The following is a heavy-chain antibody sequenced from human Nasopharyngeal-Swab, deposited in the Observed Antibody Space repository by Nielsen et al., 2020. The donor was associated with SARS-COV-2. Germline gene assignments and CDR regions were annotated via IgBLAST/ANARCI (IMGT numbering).Heavy chain of an antibody. V-gene: IGHV3-74*01. CDR2: MNSDGSRT. CDR1: GFTFSSYW. CDR3: AKITAGMTPDY. Sequence: GGSLRLSCAASGFTFSSYWMHWVRQAPGEGLVWVSRMNSDGSRTNYADSVKGRFTISRDNAKKTLYLQMNSLRAEDTAVYYCAKITAGMTPDYWGQGTLVTVSS. J-gene: IGHJ4*02. D-gene: IGHD1-14*01.